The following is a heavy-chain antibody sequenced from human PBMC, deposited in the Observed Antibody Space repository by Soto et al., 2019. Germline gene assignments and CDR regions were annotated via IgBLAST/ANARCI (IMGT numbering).Heavy chain of an antibody. J-gene: IGHJ5*02. D-gene: IGHD4-17*01. CDR1: GGSISSSSYY. Sequence: QLQLQESGPGLVKPSETLSLTCTVSGGSISSSSYYWGWIHQPPGKGLEWIGSIYYSGSTYYNPSIRLRVTISVDTSMNQFALKLSSVTAADTSVYYCASAGDQTRLHTQSGWFDPWGQGTLVTFSS. V-gene: IGHV4-39*01. CDR2: IYYSGST. CDR3: ASAGDQTRLHTQSGWFDP.